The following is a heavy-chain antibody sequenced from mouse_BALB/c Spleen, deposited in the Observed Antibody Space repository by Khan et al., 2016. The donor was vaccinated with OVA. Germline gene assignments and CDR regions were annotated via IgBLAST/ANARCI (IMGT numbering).Heavy chain of an antibody. CDR2: INPSNGYT. Sequence: QVKLQQSGAELARPGASVKMSCKASGYTFTSYTIHWIKLRPGQGLEWIGYINPSNGYTNYNQKFKDKATLTEDKSSTTAYMELSSLTSDDSALYNGVRDGAYHRNDGWFAYWGQGTLVTVSA. V-gene: IGHV1-4*01. J-gene: IGHJ3*01. CDR1: GYTFTSYT. D-gene: IGHD2-14*01. CDR3: VRDGAYHRNDGWFAY.